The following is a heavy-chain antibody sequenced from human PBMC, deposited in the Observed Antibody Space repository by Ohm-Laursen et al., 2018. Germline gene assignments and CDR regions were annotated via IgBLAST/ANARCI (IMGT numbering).Heavy chain of an antibody. J-gene: IGHJ4*02. CDR1: GFTFSSYG. Sequence: SLRLSCSAPGFTFSSYGMHWVRQAPGKGLQWVSSIISTGSTIYYADSVKGRFTISRDNVKNSLYLQMNSLRADDTAVYYCARGQLSSGWPKAFDYWGQGTLVTVSS. CDR3: ARGQLSSGWPKAFDY. CDR2: IISTGSTI. V-gene: IGHV3-21*01. D-gene: IGHD6-19*01.